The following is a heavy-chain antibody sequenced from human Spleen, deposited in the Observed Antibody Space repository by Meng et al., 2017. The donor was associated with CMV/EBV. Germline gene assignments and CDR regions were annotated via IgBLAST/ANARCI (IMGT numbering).Heavy chain of an antibody. J-gene: IGHJ4*02. CDR2: ISSSSSSYI. CDR1: GFTFSSYS. CDR3: ARDPGGSGYSSSWDLNY. Sequence: GGSLRLSCAASGFTFSSYSMNWVRQAPGKGLEWVSCISSSSSSYIYYADSVKGRFNISRDNAKNSLYLQMNSLRAEDTGVYYCARDPGGSGYSSSWDLNYWGQGALVTVSS. V-gene: IGHV3-21*01. D-gene: IGHD6-13*01.